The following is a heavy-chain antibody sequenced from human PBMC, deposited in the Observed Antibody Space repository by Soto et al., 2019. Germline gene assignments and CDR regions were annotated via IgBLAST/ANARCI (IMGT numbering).Heavy chain of an antibody. V-gene: IGHV2-5*02. J-gene: IGHJ3*02. CDR2: IYWDDDK. CDR1: GFSLTTSGVG. D-gene: IGHD3-10*01. CDR3: AHSSSSRLRGVIRADAFDI. Sequence: QITLKESGPTLVRPTQTLTLTCTFSGFSLTTSGVGVGWIRQPPGKALEWLALIYWDDDKRYSPSLKSRLTITKDTSKNQLVLTMTNMDPVDTATYYCAHSSSSRLRGVIRADAFDIWGQGTLVTVSS.